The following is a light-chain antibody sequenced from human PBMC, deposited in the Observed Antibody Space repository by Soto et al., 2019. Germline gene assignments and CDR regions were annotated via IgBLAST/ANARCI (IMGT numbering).Light chain of an antibody. J-gene: IGKJ1*01. V-gene: IGKV1-5*03. CDR3: QQYNSPWT. CDR2: KAS. Sequence: DIQMTQSPSTLSASVGDRVTITCRASQSISSWLAWYQQKPGKAPKLLIYKASSLESGVPSRFSGSGSGTEFALTISSLQADDFATYDCQQYNSPWTFGQGTKVEIK. CDR1: QSISSW.